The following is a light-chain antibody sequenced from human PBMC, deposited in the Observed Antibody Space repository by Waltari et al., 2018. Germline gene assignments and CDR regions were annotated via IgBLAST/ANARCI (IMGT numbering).Light chain of an antibody. Sequence: DIQMTQSPSSLSASVGDRITITCRASQSISTHLNWYQQKPGKAPKLLIHAASSLHSGVPSRFSGSGSGTDFTLTISSLQPEDFATYYCQQSDRTPPDTFGGGTKVEIK. CDR1: QSISTH. V-gene: IGKV1-39*01. CDR2: AAS. CDR3: QQSDRTPPDT. J-gene: IGKJ4*01.